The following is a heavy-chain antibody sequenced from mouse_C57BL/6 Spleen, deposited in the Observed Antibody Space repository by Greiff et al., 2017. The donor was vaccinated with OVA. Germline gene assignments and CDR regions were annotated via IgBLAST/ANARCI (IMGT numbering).Heavy chain of an antibody. Sequence: QVQLQQPGAELVKPGASVKMSCKASGYTFTSYWITWVKQRPGQGLEWIGDIYPGSGSTNYNEKFKSTATLTVDTSSSTAYMQLSSLTSEDSAVYYCARGTVVADYYAMDYWGQGTSVTVSS. CDR3: ARGTVVADYYAMDY. J-gene: IGHJ4*01. CDR2: IYPGSGST. CDR1: GYTFTSYW. V-gene: IGHV1-55*01. D-gene: IGHD1-1*01.